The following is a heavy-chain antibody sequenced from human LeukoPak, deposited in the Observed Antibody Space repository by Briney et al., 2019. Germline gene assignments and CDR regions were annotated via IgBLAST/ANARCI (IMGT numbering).Heavy chain of an antibody. Sequence: ASVKVSCRASGYIFTIYGINWVRQAPGQGLEWMGWISADNGDTNYAQKFQGRVNMTTDTSTSTVYMELRSLRSDDTALYYCAREGTPTTTFGGYWGQGTMVTVSS. CDR2: ISADNGDT. CDR3: AREGTPTTTFGGY. D-gene: IGHD3-16*01. V-gene: IGHV1-18*01. J-gene: IGHJ4*02. CDR1: GYIFTIYG.